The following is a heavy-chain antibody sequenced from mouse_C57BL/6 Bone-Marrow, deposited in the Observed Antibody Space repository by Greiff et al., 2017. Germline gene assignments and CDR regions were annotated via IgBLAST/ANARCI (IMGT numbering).Heavy chain of an antibody. CDR3: ARLFWYFDV. V-gene: IGHV1-64*01. CDR1: GYTFTSYW. Sequence: VKLQQSGAELVKPGASVKLSCKASGYTFTSYWMHWVKQRPGQGLEWIGMIHPNSGSTNYNEKFKSKATLTVDKSSSTAYMQLSSLTSEDSAVYYCARLFWYFDVWGTGTTVTVSS. CDR2: IHPNSGST. J-gene: IGHJ1*03.